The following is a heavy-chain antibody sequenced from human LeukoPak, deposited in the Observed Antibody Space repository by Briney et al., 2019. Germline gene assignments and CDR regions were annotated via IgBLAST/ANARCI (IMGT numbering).Heavy chain of an antibody. J-gene: IGHJ4*02. V-gene: IGHV3-72*01. CDR2: ARNKANSYTT. CDR3: GSYYDSNSGGFDY. D-gene: IGHD4-23*01. Sequence: GGSLRLSCAASGFTFSDHYMDWLRQPPGKGLEWVGRARNKANSYTTAYAASVKGRFTISRDDSKNSLYLQMNSLKTEDTAVYYCGSYYDSNSGGFDYWGQGTLVTVSS. CDR1: GFTFSDHY.